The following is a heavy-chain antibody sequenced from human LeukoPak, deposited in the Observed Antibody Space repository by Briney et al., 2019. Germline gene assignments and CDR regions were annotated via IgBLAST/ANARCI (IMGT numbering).Heavy chain of an antibody. CDR1: GFTFSSYS. D-gene: IGHD6-6*01. Sequence: KSGGSLRLSCAASGFTFSSYSMNWVRQAPGKGLEWVSSISSSSSYIYYADSVKGRFTISRDNAKNSLYLQMNSLRAEDTAAYYCARGPSIAARQEIDYWGQGTLVTVSS. J-gene: IGHJ4*02. V-gene: IGHV3-21*01. CDR2: ISSSSSYI. CDR3: ARGPSIAARQEIDY.